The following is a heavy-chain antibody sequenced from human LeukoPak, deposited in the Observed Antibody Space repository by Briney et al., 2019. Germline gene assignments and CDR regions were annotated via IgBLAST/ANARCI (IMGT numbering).Heavy chain of an antibody. Sequence: PGGSLRLSCAASGFTVSSNYMSWVRQAPGKGLEWVSVIYSGGSTYYADSVKGRFTISRDNSKNTLYLQMNSLRAEDTAVYYCARDSGAAAGLYYHYGMDVWGQGTTVTVSS. CDR1: GFTVSSNY. CDR2: IYSGGST. CDR3: ARDSGAAAGLYYHYGMDV. V-gene: IGHV3-66*01. J-gene: IGHJ6*02. D-gene: IGHD6-13*01.